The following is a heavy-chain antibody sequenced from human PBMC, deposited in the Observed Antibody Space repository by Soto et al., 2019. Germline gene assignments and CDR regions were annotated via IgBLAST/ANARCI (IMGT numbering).Heavy chain of an antibody. CDR1: GYTFTSYY. CDR2: INPSGGST. D-gene: IGHD1-26*01. V-gene: IGHV1-46*01. Sequence: QVQLVQSGAEVKKPGASVKVSCKASGYTFTSYYMHWVRQAPGQGLEWMGIINPSGGSTSYAQKFQGRVTMTRDTSTSTVYMELSSLRSEDTAVYYCASPTTGPLTERYYYYGMDVWGQGTTVTVSS. J-gene: IGHJ6*02. CDR3: ASPTTGPLTERYYYYGMDV.